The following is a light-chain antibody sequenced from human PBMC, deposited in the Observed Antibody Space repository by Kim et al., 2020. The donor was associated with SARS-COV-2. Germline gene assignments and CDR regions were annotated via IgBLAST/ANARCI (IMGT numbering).Light chain of an antibody. CDR1: QSVSGSY. CDR2: GTS. CDR3: QQYGSSPYT. V-gene: IGKV3-20*01. Sequence: LSPGESATLSCRAIQSVSGSYLAWYQQTLGQAPRLIIYGTSNRATGIPDRFSGSGSETDFTLIISRLEPEDFAVYYCQQYGSSPYTFGQGTKLEI. J-gene: IGKJ2*01.